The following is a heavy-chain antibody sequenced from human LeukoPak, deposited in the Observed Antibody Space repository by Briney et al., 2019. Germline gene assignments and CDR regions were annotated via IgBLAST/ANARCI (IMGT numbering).Heavy chain of an antibody. CDR3: AKEVNSLRYFDWYAFDI. CDR1: GFTFSSYG. V-gene: IGHV3-30*18. Sequence: PGGSLRLSCAASGFTFSSYGMHWVRQAPGKGLEWVAVISYDGSNKYYADSVKGRFTISRDNSKNTLYLQMNSLRAGDTAVYYCAKEVNSLRYFDWYAFDIWGQGTMVTVSS. D-gene: IGHD3-9*01. CDR2: ISYDGSNK. J-gene: IGHJ3*02.